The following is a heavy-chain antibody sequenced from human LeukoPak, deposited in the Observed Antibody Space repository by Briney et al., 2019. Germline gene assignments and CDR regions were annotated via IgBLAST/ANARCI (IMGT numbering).Heavy chain of an antibody. CDR3: AREVGATPPDY. Sequence: GGSLRLSCAASGFTFSSYSMNWVRQAPGKGLEWVSYISSSSSTIYYADSVKGRFTISRDDAKNSLYLQMNSLRAEDTAVYYCAREVGATPPDYWGQGTLVTVSS. V-gene: IGHV3-48*04. J-gene: IGHJ4*02. D-gene: IGHD1-26*01. CDR1: GFTFSSYS. CDR2: ISSSSSTI.